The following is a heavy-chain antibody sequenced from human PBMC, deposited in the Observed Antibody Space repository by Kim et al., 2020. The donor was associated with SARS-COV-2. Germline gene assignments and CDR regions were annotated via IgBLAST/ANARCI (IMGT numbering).Heavy chain of an antibody. D-gene: IGHD3-10*01. J-gene: IGHJ4*02. V-gene: IGHV1-3*01. CDR3: ARALYYYGSGSYYGY. Sequence: QKFQGRVTITRDTSASTAYMELSSLRSEDTAVYYCARALYYYGSGSYYGYWGQGTLVTVSS.